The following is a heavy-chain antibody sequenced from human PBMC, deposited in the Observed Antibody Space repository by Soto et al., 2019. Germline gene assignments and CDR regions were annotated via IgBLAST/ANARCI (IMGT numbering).Heavy chain of an antibody. CDR3: ARPIRRLGSSGYRY. CDR2: IYYSGST. CDR1: GGSISSSSYY. D-gene: IGHD3-22*01. Sequence: TSETLSLTCTVSGGSISSSSYYWGWIRQPPGKGLEWIGSIYYSGSTYYNPSLKSRVTISVDTSKNQFSLKLSSVTAADTAVYYCARPIRRLGSSGYRYWGQGTLVTVSS. J-gene: IGHJ4*02. V-gene: IGHV4-39*01.